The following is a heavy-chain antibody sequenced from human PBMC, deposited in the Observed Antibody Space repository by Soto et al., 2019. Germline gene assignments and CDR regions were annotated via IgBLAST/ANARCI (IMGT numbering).Heavy chain of an antibody. CDR2: ISAYNGNT. J-gene: IGHJ3*02. CDR3: ARDPRGLITVAGTDYDAFDI. CDR1: GYTFTSYG. D-gene: IGHD6-19*01. V-gene: IGHV1-18*01. Sequence: ASVKVSCKASGYTFTSYGISWVRQAPGQGLEWMGWISAYNGNTNYAQKLQGRVTMTTDTSTSTAYMELRSLRSDDTAVYYCARDPRGLITVAGTDYDAFDIWGQGTMVTVSS.